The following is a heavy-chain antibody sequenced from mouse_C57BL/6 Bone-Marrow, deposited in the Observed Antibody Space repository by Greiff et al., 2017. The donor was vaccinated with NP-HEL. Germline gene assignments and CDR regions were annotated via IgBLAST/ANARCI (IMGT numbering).Heavy chain of an antibody. CDR3: ARRGFSYGSSYRYFDV. Sequence: VQLQQSGPELVKPGASVKISCKASGYAFSSSWMNWVKQRPGKGLEWIGRIYPGDGDTNYNGKFKGKATLTADTSSSTAYMQLSSLTSEDSAVYFCARRGFSYGSSYRYFDVWGTGTTVTVSS. CDR2: IYPGDGDT. J-gene: IGHJ1*03. V-gene: IGHV1-82*01. CDR1: GYAFSSSW. D-gene: IGHD1-1*01.